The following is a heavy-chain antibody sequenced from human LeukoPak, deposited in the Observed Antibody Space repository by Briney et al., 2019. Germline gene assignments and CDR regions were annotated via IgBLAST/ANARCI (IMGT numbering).Heavy chain of an antibody. J-gene: IGHJ4*02. D-gene: IGHD2-15*01. CDR1: GFTFSSYS. V-gene: IGHV3-21*01. CDR3: ARVDCSGGSCYSPFDY. Sequence: GGSLRLSCAASGFTFSSYSMDWVRQAPGKGLEWGSSISSSSSYIYYADSVKGRFTISRDNAKNSLYLQMNSLRAEDTAVYYCARVDCSGGSCYSPFDYWGQGTLVTVSS. CDR2: ISSSSSYI.